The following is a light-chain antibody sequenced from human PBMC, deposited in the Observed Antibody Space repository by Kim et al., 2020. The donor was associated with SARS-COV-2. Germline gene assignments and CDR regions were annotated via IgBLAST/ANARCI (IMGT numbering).Light chain of an antibody. CDR3: AAWDDSLSGWV. CDR1: SSNIGSTY. J-gene: IGLJ3*02. V-gene: IGLV1-47*01. Sequence: GQRVTISCYGGSSNIGSTYVYWYQQLPGTAPKLLIYRNNQRTSGVPGRFSGSKYGTSASLAISGLRSEDEADYYCAAWDDSLSGWVFGGGTQLTVL. CDR2: RNN.